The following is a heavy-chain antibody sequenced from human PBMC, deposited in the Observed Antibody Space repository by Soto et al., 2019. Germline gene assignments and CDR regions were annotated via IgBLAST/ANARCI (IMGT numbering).Heavy chain of an antibody. CDR1: GYTFITYG. J-gene: IGHJ6*02. CDR2: ISSYNGNT. V-gene: IGHV1-18*01. D-gene: IGHD6-6*01. CDR3: ARDRPTASIRARDYYYAMDA. Sequence: QVQLVQSGAEVKKPGASVKVSCKASGYTFITYGISWVRQAPGQGLEWMGWISSYNGNTNYAQKLQGRATMTPDPPTPTAYMEWRSLRSDDPAVYYCARDRPTASIRARDYYYAMDAWGQGTTVTVSS.